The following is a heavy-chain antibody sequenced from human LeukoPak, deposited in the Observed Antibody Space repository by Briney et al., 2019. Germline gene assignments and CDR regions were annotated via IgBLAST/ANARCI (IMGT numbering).Heavy chain of an antibody. CDR2: INPNSGST. D-gene: IGHD6-13*01. J-gene: IGHJ4*02. CDR3: AREVVAAALDY. Sequence: ASVKVSCKASGYTFTGYYMHWVRQAPGQGLEWMGWINPNSGSTNYAQKFQGRVTMTRDTSISTAYMELSRLRSDDTAVYYCAREVVAAALDYWGQGTLVTVSS. CDR1: GYTFTGYY. V-gene: IGHV1-2*02.